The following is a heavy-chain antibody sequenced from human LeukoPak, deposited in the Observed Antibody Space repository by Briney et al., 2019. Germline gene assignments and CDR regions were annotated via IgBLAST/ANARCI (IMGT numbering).Heavy chain of an antibody. D-gene: IGHD6-19*01. Sequence: GGSLRLSCAASGFTFSSYGTHWVRQAPGKGLXXXXXIWYDGSNKYYADSVKGRFTISRDNSQNTLYLQMNSLRAEDTAVYYCARDLGSGWMEGYFDYWGQGTLVTVSS. CDR3: ARDLGSGWMEGYFDY. J-gene: IGHJ4*02. V-gene: IGHV3-33*01. CDR2: IWYDGSNK. CDR1: GFTFSSYG.